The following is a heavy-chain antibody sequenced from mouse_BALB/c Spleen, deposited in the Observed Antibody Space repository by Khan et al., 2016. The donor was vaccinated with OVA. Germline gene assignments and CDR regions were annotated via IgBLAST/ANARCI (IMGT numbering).Heavy chain of an antibody. Sequence: VQLQQSGPELVKPGASVKMSCKASGYTFTSYVIHWVKQRPGQGLEWIGYTYPYNDDTKYNEKFKGQATLTSDKSSSPAYMDLSSLTSEDSAVXYCERGISSTVYVDYWGQGTTLTVSS. CDR2: TYPYNDDT. CDR1: GYTFTSYV. CDR3: ERGISSTVYVDY. V-gene: IGHV1S136*01. J-gene: IGHJ2*01. D-gene: IGHD1-3*01.